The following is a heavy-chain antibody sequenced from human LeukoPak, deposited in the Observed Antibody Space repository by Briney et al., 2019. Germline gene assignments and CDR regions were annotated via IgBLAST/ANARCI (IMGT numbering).Heavy chain of an antibody. V-gene: IGHV1-8*03. D-gene: IGHD6-6*01. CDR3: ARRGIAARRAFDI. CDR2: MNPNSGNT. CDR1: GFTFTNYY. Sequence: ASVKVSCKASGFTFTNYYIHWVRQATGQGLEWMGWMNPNSGNTGYAQKFQGRVTITRNTSISTAYMELSSLRSEDTAVYYCARRGIAARRAFDIWGQGTMVTVSS. J-gene: IGHJ3*02.